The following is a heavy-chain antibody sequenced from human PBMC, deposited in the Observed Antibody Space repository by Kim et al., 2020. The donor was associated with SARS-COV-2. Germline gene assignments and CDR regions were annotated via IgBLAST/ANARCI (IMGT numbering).Heavy chain of an antibody. CDR2: IYYSGST. CDR1: GGSISSYY. CDR3: ARHRLLAAAGFDY. V-gene: IGHV4-59*08. Sequence: SETLSLTCTVSGGSISSYYWSWIRQPPGKGLEWIGYIYYSGSTNYNPSLKSRVTISVDTSKNQFSLKLSSVTAADTAVYYCARHRLLAAAGFDYWGQGTLVTVSS. J-gene: IGHJ4*02. D-gene: IGHD6-13*01.